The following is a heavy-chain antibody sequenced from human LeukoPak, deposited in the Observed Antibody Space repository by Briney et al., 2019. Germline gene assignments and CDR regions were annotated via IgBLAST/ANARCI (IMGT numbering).Heavy chain of an antibody. D-gene: IGHD3-3*01. J-gene: IGHJ4*02. CDR2: LSSSGSAL. V-gene: IGHV3-48*03. CDR3: ARSARLMKGVVEVTALDD. Sequence: GGSLRLSCEDSGFTFRSYEMNWVRQAPGKGLEWIAYLSSSGSALSYADSVKGRFTIARDNAKNSVYLEMNSLRADDTAVYYCARSARLMKGVVEVTALDDWGQGTLVTVSS. CDR1: GFTFRSYE.